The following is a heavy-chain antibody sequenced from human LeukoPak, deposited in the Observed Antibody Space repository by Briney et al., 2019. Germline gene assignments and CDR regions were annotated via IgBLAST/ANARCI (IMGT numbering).Heavy chain of an antibody. CDR2: IRTKANNYAT. CDR1: GFTLSDST. V-gene: IGHV3-73*01. CDR3: TRHVVGDMVPPFDC. J-gene: IGHJ4*02. D-gene: IGHD1-26*01. Sequence: QAGGSLKLSFSASGFTLSDSTIHGVRQASGEGLEWVGRIRTKANNYATEYTASVKGRFTISRDDSKNTAYLQMNSLKTEDPAVYYCTRHVVGDMVPPFDCWGQGTLVTVSS.